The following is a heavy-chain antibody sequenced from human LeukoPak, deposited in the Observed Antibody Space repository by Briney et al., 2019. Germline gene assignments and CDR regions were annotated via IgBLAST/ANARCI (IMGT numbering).Heavy chain of an antibody. CDR3: ARGTAYGDLNWFDP. V-gene: IGHV4-31*03. Sequence: SETLSLTCTVSGGSISSGGYYWSWIRQHPGKGLEWIGYIYYSGSTYYNPSLKSRVTISVDTSKNQFSLKLSSVTAADTAVYYCARGTAYGDLNWFDPWGQGTLVTVSS. CDR1: GGSISSGGYY. D-gene: IGHD4-17*01. J-gene: IGHJ5*02. CDR2: IYYSGST.